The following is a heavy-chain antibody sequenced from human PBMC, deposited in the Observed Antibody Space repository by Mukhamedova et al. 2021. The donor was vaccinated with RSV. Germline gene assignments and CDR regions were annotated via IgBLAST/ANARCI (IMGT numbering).Heavy chain of an antibody. V-gene: IGHV3-21*01. Sequence: ISVSSTYIYYADSVKGRFTISRDNAKNSLYLQMNSLRAEDTAVYYCARDFRRVCSTTSCFNPLDYWGQGTLVTVSS. CDR2: ISVSSTYI. D-gene: IGHD2-2*01. J-gene: IGHJ4*02. CDR3: ARDFRRVCSTTSCFNPLDY.